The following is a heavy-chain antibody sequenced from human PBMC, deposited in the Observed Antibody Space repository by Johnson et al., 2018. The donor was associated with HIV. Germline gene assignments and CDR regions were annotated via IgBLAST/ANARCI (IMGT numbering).Heavy chain of an antibody. J-gene: IGHJ3*02. V-gene: IGHV3-13*01. CDR1: GFTLSNYD. CDR3: AREESSSSRDGFDI. Sequence: MQLVESGGGVVQPGRSLRLSCAASGFTLSNYDMHWVRQPTGRGLEWVSAIGTAGYTYSADSVKGRFTISRDNSKNTLYLQMNSLRVEDTAVYYCAREESSSSRDGFDIWGQGTMVTVSS. D-gene: IGHD6-6*01. CDR2: IGTAGYT.